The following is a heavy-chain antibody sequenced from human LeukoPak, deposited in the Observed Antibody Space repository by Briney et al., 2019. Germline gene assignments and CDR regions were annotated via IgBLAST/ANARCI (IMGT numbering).Heavy chain of an antibody. CDR2: ISWNSGSI. Sequence: GGSLRLSCAASGFTFDDYAMHWVRQAPGKGLGWVSGISWNSGSIGYADSVKGRFTISRDNAKNSLYLQMNSLRAEDTALYYCAKDGGYYYDSSGFPFDYWGQGTLVTVSS. V-gene: IGHV3-9*01. D-gene: IGHD3-22*01. J-gene: IGHJ4*02. CDR1: GFTFDDYA. CDR3: AKDGGYYYDSSGFPFDY.